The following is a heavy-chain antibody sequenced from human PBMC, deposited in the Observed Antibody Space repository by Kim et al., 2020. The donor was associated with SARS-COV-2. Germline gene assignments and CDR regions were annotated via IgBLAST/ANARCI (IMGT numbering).Heavy chain of an antibody. CDR2: ISSSSSYT. CDR3: AREPGYSSSWYRPVFDY. J-gene: IGHJ4*02. D-gene: IGHD6-13*01. CDR1: GFTFSDYY. Sequence: GGSLRLSCAASGFTFSDYYMSWIRQAPGKGLEWVSYISSSSSYTNYADSVKGRFTISRDNAKNSLYLQMNSLRAEDTAVYYYAREPGYSSSWYRPVFDYWGQGTLVTVSS. V-gene: IGHV3-11*06.